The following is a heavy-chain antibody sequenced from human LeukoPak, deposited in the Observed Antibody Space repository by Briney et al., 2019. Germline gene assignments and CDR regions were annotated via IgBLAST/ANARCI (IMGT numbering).Heavy chain of an antibody. V-gene: IGHV3-66*01. CDR1: GFTVSTNS. Sequence: PGGSLRLSCTVSGFTVSTNSMSWVRQAPGKGLEWVSFIYSDNTHYSDSVKGRFTISRDNSKNTLYLQMNSLRAEDTAVYYCARKYMAAAGTRAFRYYYYMDVWGKGTTVTVSS. CDR2: IYSDNT. D-gene: IGHD6-13*01. J-gene: IGHJ6*03. CDR3: ARKYMAAAGTRAFRYYYYMDV.